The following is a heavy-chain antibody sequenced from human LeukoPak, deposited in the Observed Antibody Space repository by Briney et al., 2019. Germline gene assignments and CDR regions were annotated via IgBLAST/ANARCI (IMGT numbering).Heavy chain of an antibody. D-gene: IGHD2-21*02. Sequence: SETLSLTCTVSGGSISSSSYYWGWIRQPPGKGLEWIGSIYYSGSTYYNPSLKSRVTISVDTSKNQFSLKLSSVTAADTAVYYCARHSDVGVVTAISYWGQGTLVIVSS. CDR1: GGSISSSSYY. CDR2: IYYSGST. CDR3: ARHSDVGVVTAISY. J-gene: IGHJ4*02. V-gene: IGHV4-39*01.